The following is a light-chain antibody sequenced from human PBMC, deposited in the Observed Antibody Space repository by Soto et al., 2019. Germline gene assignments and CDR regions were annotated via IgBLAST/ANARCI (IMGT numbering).Light chain of an antibody. CDR1: QSISSS. CDR2: AAS. CDR3: QQSYNTPRT. J-gene: IGKJ1*01. Sequence: DIQMTLSPSSLSASVGDRVTITCRASQSISSSLNWYQQKPGKAPNLLIYAASSLESGVPSRFSGRRSGTDSNLTISSLPPEDFATYYCQQSYNTPRTLGQGTKVDIK. V-gene: IGKV1-39*01.